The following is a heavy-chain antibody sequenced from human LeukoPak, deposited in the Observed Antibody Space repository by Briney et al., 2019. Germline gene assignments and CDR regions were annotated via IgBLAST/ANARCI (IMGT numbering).Heavy chain of an antibody. D-gene: IGHD1-26*01. J-gene: IGHJ4*02. V-gene: IGHV3-7*01. CDR2: INEVGSKT. CDR3: ARLLGTVATFDY. CDR1: GSSFSGCS. Sequence: HPGGSLRVSCAGSGSSFSGCSLSWVRQAPGKGLEWVATINEVGSKTYYDDSVKGRFTISRDNAKNSLYLEMSSLRAEDTAVYYCARLLGTVATFDYWGQGTLVTVSS.